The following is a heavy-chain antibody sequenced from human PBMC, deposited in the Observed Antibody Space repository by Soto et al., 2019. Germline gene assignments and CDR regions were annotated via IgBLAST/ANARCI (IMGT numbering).Heavy chain of an antibody. D-gene: IGHD1-26*01. CDR1: GYTFTSYG. CDR3: AGGALYYSGSYDPNWFDP. CDR2: ISAYNGNT. V-gene: IGHV1-18*04. J-gene: IGHJ5*02. Sequence: ASVKVSCKASGYTFTSYGISWVRQAPGQGLEWMGWISAYNGNTNYAQKLQGRVTMTTDTSTSTAYMELRSLRSDDTAVYYCAGGALYYSGSYDPNWFDPWGQGTLVTVSS.